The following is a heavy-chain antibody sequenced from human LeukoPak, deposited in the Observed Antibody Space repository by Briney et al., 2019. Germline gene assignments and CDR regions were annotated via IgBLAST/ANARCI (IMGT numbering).Heavy chain of an antibody. CDR3: ATEGKTRTWNYYQAKPVY. V-gene: IGHV3-23*01. D-gene: IGHD1-7*01. CDR1: GFTFSSYA. Sequence: GGSLRPSCAASGFTFSSYAMNWVRQAPGMGLEWVSAISGSGGSTYYADSVKGRFTFSRDNSKNTLYLQMNSLRAEDTAVYYCATEGKTRTWNYYQAKPVYWGQGTLVTVSS. J-gene: IGHJ4*02. CDR2: ISGSGGST.